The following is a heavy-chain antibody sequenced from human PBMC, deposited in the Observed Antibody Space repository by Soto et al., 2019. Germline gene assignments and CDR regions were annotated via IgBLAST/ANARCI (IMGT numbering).Heavy chain of an antibody. CDR2: IYHSGST. V-gene: IGHV4-31*03. CDR3: GSFSDRITPATIVD. J-gene: IGHJ4*02. Sequence: QVQLQESGPGLVQPSQTLSLTCSVSGASISSVGYYWTWIRQHPGEGLKWIGYIYHSGSTYYNPSLKSRLTISVDTSKNQFSLRLSSVTAADTAVYYCGSFSDRITPATIVDWGQGTLVTVSS. D-gene: IGHD1-26*01. CDR1: GASISSVGYY.